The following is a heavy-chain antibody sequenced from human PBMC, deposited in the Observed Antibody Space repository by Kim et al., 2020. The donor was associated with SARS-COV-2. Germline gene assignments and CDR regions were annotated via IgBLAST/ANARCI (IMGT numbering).Heavy chain of an antibody. J-gene: IGHJ5*02. D-gene: IGHD3-10*01. Sequence: AASVRGRFTISRDNARNSLVLQMDSLRAEDTAVYYCARDYGPGTYALGPWGQGTPVTVSS. CDR3: ARDYGPGTYALGP. V-gene: IGHV3-11*05.